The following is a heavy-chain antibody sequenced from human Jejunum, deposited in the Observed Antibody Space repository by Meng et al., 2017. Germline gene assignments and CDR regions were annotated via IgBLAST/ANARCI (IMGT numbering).Heavy chain of an antibody. CDR1: SGSLPGYF. CDR2: NHQTGST. D-gene: IGHD2-21*01. CDR3: ARYLWSRGLFDS. Sequence: QVDLQRWGAGLLKPLGTLSLPRYFYSGSLPGYFWSWGRQSPGKGLGGIGENHQTGSTNYSPSLQSRVTISIDTSKNEFSLELRSVTAADTAVYYCARYLWSRGLFDSWGQGTLVTVSS. V-gene: IGHV4-34*01. J-gene: IGHJ5*01.